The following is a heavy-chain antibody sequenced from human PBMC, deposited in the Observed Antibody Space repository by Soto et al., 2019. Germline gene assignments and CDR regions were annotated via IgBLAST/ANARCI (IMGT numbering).Heavy chain of an antibody. V-gene: IGHV3-23*01. J-gene: IGHJ4*02. CDR2: LSGSGGST. Sequence: GALILSWASSRFALSSYAMSCFLHSPGKGLEVVSALSGSGGSTYYADSVKGRFTISRDKSKNPLDLQMNRLRDEDTAVYYCAKDGGYSNYVRGTFDYWGQETRATDSS. D-gene: IGHD4-4*01. CDR1: RFALSSYA. CDR3: AKDGGYSNYVRGTFDY.